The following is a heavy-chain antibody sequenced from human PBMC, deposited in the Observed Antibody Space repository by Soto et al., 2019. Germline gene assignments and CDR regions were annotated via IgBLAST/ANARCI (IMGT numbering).Heavy chain of an antibody. CDR3: AKDQSGAADI. V-gene: IGHV4-4*07. J-gene: IGHJ3*02. CDR2: MYTTGRT. CDR1: GASIRTYS. D-gene: IGHD7-27*01. Sequence: TLSLTCTISGASIRTYSWSWIRQSAGKGLEWIGHMYTTGRTNYIPSLKSRITMSVDTSKNQFSLNLKFVTAADTAVYFCAKDQSGAADIWGQGTMVTVSS.